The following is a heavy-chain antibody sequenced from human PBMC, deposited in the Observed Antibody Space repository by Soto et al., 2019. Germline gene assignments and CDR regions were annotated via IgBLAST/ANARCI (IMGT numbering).Heavy chain of an antibody. D-gene: IGHD6-19*01. CDR1: GYIFNRYV. CDR3: ARGRGWYDY. CDR2: IDAGNGKT. Sequence: QVQLVQSGAEVKKPGASVKVSCKASGYIFNRYVMHWVRQAPGQRPEWMGWIDAGNGKTKYSEKFQGRLTITRDTSASTAYMELTTLRSEDTAVYYCARGRGWYDYGGQGTQVIVSS. J-gene: IGHJ4*02. V-gene: IGHV1-3*01.